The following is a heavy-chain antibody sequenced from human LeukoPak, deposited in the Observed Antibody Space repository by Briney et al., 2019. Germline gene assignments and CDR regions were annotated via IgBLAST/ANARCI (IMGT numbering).Heavy chain of an antibody. Sequence: PSETLSLTCTISGGSISSYHWSWIRQSAGKGLEWIGRIYTSGSTNYNPSLKSRVTISVDTSKNQFSLKLSSVTAADTAVYYCAREHVVPAANYAFDIWGQGTMVTVSS. J-gene: IGHJ3*02. D-gene: IGHD2-2*01. CDR1: GGSISSYH. CDR3: AREHVVPAANYAFDI. CDR2: IYTSGST. V-gene: IGHV4-4*07.